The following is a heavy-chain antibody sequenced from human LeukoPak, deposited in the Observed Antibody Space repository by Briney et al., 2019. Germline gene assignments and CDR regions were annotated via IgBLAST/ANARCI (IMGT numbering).Heavy chain of an antibody. J-gene: IGHJ4*02. CDR1: GGSFSGYY. Sequence: SETLSLTCAVYGGSFSGYYWSWIRQPPGKGLEWIGEINHSGSTNYNPSLKSRVTISVDTSKNQFSLKLSSVTAADTAVYYCARGRVRITFGGVIVMPPYFDYWDQGTLVTVSS. CDR2: INHSGST. CDR3: ARGRVRITFGGVIVMPPYFDY. D-gene: IGHD3-16*02. V-gene: IGHV4-34*01.